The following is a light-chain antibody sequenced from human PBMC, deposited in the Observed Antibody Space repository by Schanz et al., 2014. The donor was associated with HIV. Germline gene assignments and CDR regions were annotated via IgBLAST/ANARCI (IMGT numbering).Light chain of an antibody. J-gene: IGKJ2*01. Sequence: EIVLTQSPGTLSLSPGERGTLSCRASQSVKSNFIGWYQQKPGQAPRLLIFGASNRATGIPDRFSGGGSGTDFTLTISRLEPEDFAVYYCQQYGSSPFTFGQGTKLEIK. CDR2: GAS. V-gene: IGKV3-20*01. CDR3: QQYGSSPFT. CDR1: QSVKSNF.